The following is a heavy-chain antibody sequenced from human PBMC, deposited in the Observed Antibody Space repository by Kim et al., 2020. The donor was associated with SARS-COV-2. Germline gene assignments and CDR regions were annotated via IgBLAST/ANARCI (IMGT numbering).Heavy chain of an antibody. CDR2: IIPIFGTP. Sequence: SVKVSCKASGGTFGTYTITWVRQAPGQGLEWMGGIIPIFGTPDYAQNFQGRVTLIADESTKTVYMELSSLRAEDTAVYYFAKKEIVGPLDYWGQGTLVTVSS. CDR3: AKKEIVGPLDY. D-gene: IGHD2-15*01. CDR1: GGTFGTYT. V-gene: IGHV1-69*13. J-gene: IGHJ4*02.